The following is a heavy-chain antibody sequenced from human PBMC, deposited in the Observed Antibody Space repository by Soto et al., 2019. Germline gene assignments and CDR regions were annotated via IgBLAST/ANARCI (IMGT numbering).Heavy chain of an antibody. CDR3: ARAPGRMMNALRYYYGLDV. CDR1: GGSISSGGYY. V-gene: IGHV4-31*02. CDR2: IYHRGGT. Sequence: QVQLQESGPGLVKPSETLSFTCNVSGGSISSGGYYWSWIRQLPGKGLEWTGYIYHRGGTYCNPALKRRITISVDTSKNQFSLKMTSVTAADTAVYFCARAPGRMMNALRYYYGLDVWGQGTTVTVFS. J-gene: IGHJ6*02. D-gene: IGHD2-8*01.